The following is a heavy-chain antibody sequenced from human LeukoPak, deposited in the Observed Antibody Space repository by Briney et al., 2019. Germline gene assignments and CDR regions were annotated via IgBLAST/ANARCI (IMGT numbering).Heavy chain of an antibody. Sequence: PSQTLSLTCTVSGDSISSASYYWSWIRQPAGRGLEWIGRIYTSGSTNYNPSLKSRVTISIDTSKNHFSLRLSSVTAADTAVYYCARSTGGVVMTAIYYFDYWGQGTLVTVSS. J-gene: IGHJ4*02. CDR3: ARSTGGVVMTAIYYFDY. D-gene: IGHD2-21*02. CDR2: IYTSGST. V-gene: IGHV4-61*02. CDR1: GDSISSASYY.